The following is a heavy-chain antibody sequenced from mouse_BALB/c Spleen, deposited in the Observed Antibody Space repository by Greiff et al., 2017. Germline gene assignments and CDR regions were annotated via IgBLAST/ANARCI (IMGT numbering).Heavy chain of an antibody. CDR2: IDPANGNT. CDR1: GFYIKDTY. J-gene: IGHJ2*01. D-gene: IGHD2-1*01. CDR3: ARDYGNYYFDY. Sequence: VQLKESGAELVKPGASVKLSCTASGFYIKDTYMHWVKQRPEQGLEWIGRIDPANGNTKYDPKFQGKATITADTSSNTAYLQLSSLTSEDTAVYYCARDYGNYYFDYWGQGTTLTVSA. V-gene: IGHV14-3*02.